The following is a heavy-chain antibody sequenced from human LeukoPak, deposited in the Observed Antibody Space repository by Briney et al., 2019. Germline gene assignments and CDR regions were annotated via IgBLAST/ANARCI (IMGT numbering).Heavy chain of an antibody. Sequence: ESGHTLVQPTQTLTLTCTFSGFSLSTSGVALGCIRQPPGKALEWLPLLYWDDDNRYSRSLNSRLRLTMDTSKNQVVLTMTNMDPVHTATYYCAHSPPMVRGVIIFGGGWFDPWGQGTLVTVSS. CDR2: LYWDDDN. CDR3: AHSPPMVRGVIIFGGGWFDP. CDR1: GFSLSTSGVA. D-gene: IGHD3-10*01. V-gene: IGHV2-5*02. J-gene: IGHJ5*02.